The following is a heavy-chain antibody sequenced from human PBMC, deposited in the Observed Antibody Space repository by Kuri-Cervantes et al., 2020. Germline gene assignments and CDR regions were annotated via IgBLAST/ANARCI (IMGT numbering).Heavy chain of an antibody. CDR1: GGSISSSSYY. D-gene: IGHD1-1*01. CDR2: IYYSGST. J-gene: IGHJ4*02. V-gene: IGHV4-39*01. Sequence: SETLSLTCTVSGGSISSSSYYWGWIRQPPGKGLEWIGSIYYSGSTYYNPSLKSRVTMSVDTSKNQFSLKLSSVTAADTAVYYCARPNNWNDPFDYWGQGTLVTVSS. CDR3: ARPNNWNDPFDY.